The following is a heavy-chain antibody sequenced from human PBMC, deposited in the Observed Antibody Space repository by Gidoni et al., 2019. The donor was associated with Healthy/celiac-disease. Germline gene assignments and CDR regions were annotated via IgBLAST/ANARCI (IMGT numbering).Heavy chain of an antibody. V-gene: IGHV4-31*02. D-gene: IGHD5-18*01. CDR3: AKDVDTAGGGAFDI. CDR2: IYYSGST. Sequence: IRQHPGKGLEGIGYIYYSGSTYYNPSLKSRVTISVDTSKNQFSLKLSSVTAADTAVYYCAKDVDTAGGGAFDIWGQGTMVTVSS. J-gene: IGHJ3*02.